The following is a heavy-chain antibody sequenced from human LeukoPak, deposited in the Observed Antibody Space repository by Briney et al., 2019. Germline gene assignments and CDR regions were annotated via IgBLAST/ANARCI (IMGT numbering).Heavy chain of an antibody. CDR1: AFIFSGHW. J-gene: IGHJ6*02. Sequence: GGSLRLSCEGSAFIFSGHWMNWVRQTPGKGLERVASIKEDGSERQYVDSVKGRFTISRDNAKNSLYLQMSNLRAEDTAVYFCARGGGLDVWGQGATVTVSS. CDR3: ARGGGLDV. D-gene: IGHD3-16*01. CDR2: IKEDGSER. V-gene: IGHV3-7*03.